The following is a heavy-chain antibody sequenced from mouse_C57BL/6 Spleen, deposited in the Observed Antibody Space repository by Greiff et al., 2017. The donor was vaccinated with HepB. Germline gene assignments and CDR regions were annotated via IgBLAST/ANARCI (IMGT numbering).Heavy chain of an antibody. J-gene: IGHJ1*03. Sequence: EVKLQESGPGLVKPSQSLSLTCSVTGYSITSGYYWNWIRQFPGNKLEWMGYISYDGSNNYNPSLKNRISITRDTSKNQFFLKLNSVTTEDTATYYCARDYYYGSSTGWYFDVWGTGTTVTVSS. V-gene: IGHV3-6*01. CDR3: ARDYYYGSSTGWYFDV. CDR2: ISYDGSN. D-gene: IGHD1-1*01. CDR1: GYSITSGYY.